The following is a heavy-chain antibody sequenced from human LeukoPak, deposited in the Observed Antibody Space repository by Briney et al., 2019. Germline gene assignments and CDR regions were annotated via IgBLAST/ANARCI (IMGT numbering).Heavy chain of an antibody. CDR2: IYSGGST. CDR1: GFTVSSNY. V-gene: IGHV3-66*01. J-gene: IGHJ4*02. Sequence: GGSLRLSCAASGFTVSSNYMSRVRQAPGKGLEWVSVIYSGGSTYYADSVKGRFTISRDNSKNTLYLQMNSLRAEDTAVYYCARDKSSSSWYSRWGQGTLVTVSS. D-gene: IGHD6-13*01. CDR3: ARDKSSSSWYSR.